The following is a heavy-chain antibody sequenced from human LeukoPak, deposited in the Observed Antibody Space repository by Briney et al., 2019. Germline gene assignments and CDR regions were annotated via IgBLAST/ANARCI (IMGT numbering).Heavy chain of an antibody. CDR2: ISDSSSYT. CDR1: GFTFSDYY. J-gene: IGHJ4*02. D-gene: IGHD5-12*01. Sequence: GGSLRLSCAASGFTFSDYYMSWIRQAPGKGLEWVSYISDSSSYTDYADSVKGRFTISRDNSKNSLYLQMNSLRAEDTAVYYCARRYTGYGILDYWGQGTLVTASS. V-gene: IGHV3-11*03. CDR3: ARRYTGYGILDY.